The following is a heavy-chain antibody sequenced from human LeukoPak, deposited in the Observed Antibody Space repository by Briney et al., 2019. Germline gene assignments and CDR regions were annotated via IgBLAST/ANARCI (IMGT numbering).Heavy chain of an antibody. D-gene: IGHD2-15*01. CDR2: IYSGGST. V-gene: IGHV3-53*01. Sequence: GGSLRLSCAASGFTVSSNYKSWVRQAPGKGLEWVSVIYSGGSTYYADSVKGRFTISRDNSKNTLYLQMNSLRAEDTAVYYCARDFGPGSGNVDYWGQGTLVTVSS. CDR1: GFTVSSNY. J-gene: IGHJ4*02. CDR3: ARDFGPGSGNVDY.